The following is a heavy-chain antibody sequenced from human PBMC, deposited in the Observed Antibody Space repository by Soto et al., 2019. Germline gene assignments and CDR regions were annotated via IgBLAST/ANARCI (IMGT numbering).Heavy chain of an antibody. Sequence: SETLSLTCTVSGGSISSGDYYWSWIRQPPGKGLEWIGYIYYSGSTYYNPSLKSRVTISVDTSKNPFSLKLSSVTASDTAVYYCARGNYYDSSGYYPYNWFDPWGQGTLVTVSS. V-gene: IGHV4-30-4*01. J-gene: IGHJ5*02. CDR2: IYYSGST. CDR3: ARGNYYDSSGYYPYNWFDP. CDR1: GGSISSGDYY. D-gene: IGHD3-22*01.